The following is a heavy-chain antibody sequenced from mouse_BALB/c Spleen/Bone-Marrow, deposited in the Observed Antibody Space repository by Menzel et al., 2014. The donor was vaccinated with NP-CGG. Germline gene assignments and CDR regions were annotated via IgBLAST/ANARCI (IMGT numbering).Heavy chain of an antibody. CDR3: ARGGYYGSTYFDY. J-gene: IGHJ2*01. Sequence: EVKLMESGPDLVKPSQSLSFTCTVTGYSITSGYNWHWIQQFPGNKLEWMGYIHYSGSTNYNPSLKSRISITRDTSKNQFFLHLNSVTTEDTATYYCARGGYYGSTYFDYWGQGTTLTVSS. CDR1: GYSITSGYN. V-gene: IGHV3-1*02. CDR2: IHYSGST. D-gene: IGHD1-1*01.